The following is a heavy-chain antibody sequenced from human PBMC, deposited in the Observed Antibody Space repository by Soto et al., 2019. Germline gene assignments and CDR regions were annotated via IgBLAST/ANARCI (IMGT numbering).Heavy chain of an antibody. CDR2: INHSGST. J-gene: IGHJ6*03. Sequence: SETLSLTCAVYGGSFSGYYWSWIRQPPGKGLEWIGEINHSGSTNYNPSLKSRVTISVDTSKNQFSLKLSSVTAADTAVYYCARGRPPHYYYYYMDVWGKGTTVT. CDR3: ARGRPPHYYYYYMDV. CDR1: GGSFSGYY. V-gene: IGHV4-34*01.